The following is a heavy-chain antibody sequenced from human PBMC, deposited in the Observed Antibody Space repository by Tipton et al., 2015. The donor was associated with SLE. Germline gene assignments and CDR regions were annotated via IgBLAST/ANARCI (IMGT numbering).Heavy chain of an antibody. J-gene: IGHJ2*01. CDR3: ARSRRLRFPINWYFDL. CDR1: GGSLSGYS. D-gene: IGHD3-3*01. V-gene: IGHV4-34*01. Sequence: TLSLTCAVYGGSLSGYSWSWIRQSPGKGLEWIGEINHSGSTNYNPSLKSRVTISVDTSKNQFSLKLSSVTAADTAVYYCARSRRLRFPINWYFDLWGRGTLVTVSS. CDR2: INHSGST.